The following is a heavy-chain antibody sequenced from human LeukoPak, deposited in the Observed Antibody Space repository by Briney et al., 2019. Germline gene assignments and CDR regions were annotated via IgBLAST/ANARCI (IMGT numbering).Heavy chain of an antibody. Sequence: HGESLKISCKGSGYSFTSYWIGWVRQMPGKGLEWMGIIYPGDSDTRYSPSFQGQVTISADKSISTAYLQWSSLKASDTAMYYCARNKEYHYYGSGSPFDYWGQGTLVTVSS. CDR2: IYPGDSDT. D-gene: IGHD3-10*01. J-gene: IGHJ4*02. CDR1: GYSFTSYW. CDR3: ARNKEYHYYGSGSPFDY. V-gene: IGHV5-51*01.